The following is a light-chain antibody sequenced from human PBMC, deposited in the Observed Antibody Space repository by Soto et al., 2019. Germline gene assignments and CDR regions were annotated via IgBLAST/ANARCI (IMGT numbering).Light chain of an antibody. CDR2: GAS. CDR3: QQYGSSGT. V-gene: IGKV3-20*01. CDR1: QSVSNNY. Sequence: EIVLTQSPGTISLSPGDIATLSCRASQSVSNNYLAWYQQKPGQAPRLLIYGASNRATGIPDRFSGSGSGTDFTLTISRLEPEDFAVYYCQQYGSSGTFGQGTKVEIK. J-gene: IGKJ1*01.